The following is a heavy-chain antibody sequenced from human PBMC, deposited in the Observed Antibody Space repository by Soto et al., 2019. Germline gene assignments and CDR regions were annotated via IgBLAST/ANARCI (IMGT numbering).Heavy chain of an antibody. Sequence: EVQLVESGGGLVQPGGSLRLSCAASGFTFNTYWMSWVRQAPGRGLEWLANIKPDGSEKWYADSVKGRFTISRDNAKNSLYLQMNSLRAEDTAVYFCARGDYYDTSGPFSDAFDIWGQGTMVTVSS. CDR2: IKPDGSEK. D-gene: IGHD3-22*01. J-gene: IGHJ3*02. CDR1: GFTFNTYW. CDR3: ARGDYYDTSGPFSDAFDI. V-gene: IGHV3-7*04.